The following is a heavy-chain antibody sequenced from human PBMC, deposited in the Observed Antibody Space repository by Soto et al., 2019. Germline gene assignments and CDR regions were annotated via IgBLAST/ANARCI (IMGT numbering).Heavy chain of an antibody. CDR3: ARDRNVVVLSQNYYYGMDV. D-gene: IGHD2-15*01. CDR1: GFTFSSYS. Sequence: EVQLVESGGGLVKPGGSLRLSCAAYGFTFSSYSMNWVRQAPGKGLEWVSSISSSSSYIYYADSVKGRFTISRDNAKNSLYLQMNSLRAEDTAVYYCARDRNVVVLSQNYYYGMDVWGQGTTVTVSS. CDR2: ISSSSSYI. J-gene: IGHJ6*02. V-gene: IGHV3-21*01.